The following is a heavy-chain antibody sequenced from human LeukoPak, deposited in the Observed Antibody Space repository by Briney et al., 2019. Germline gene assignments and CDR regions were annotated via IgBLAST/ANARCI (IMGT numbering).Heavy chain of an antibody. CDR2: IYYSGST. CDR1: GGSISSGDYY. CDR3: AREPIYYYYYGMDV. V-gene: IGHV4-30-4*01. J-gene: IGHJ6*02. Sequence: SETLSPTCTVSGGSISSGDYYWSWIRQPPGKGLEWIGYIYYSGSTYYNPSLKSRVTISVDTSKNQFSLKLSSVTAADTAVYYCAREPIYYYYYGMDVWGQGTTVTVSS.